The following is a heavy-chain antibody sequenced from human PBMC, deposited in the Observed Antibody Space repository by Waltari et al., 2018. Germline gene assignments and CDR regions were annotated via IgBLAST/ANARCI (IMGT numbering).Heavy chain of an antibody. D-gene: IGHD3-9*01. CDR3: ARGRGGLGTQYFFDY. Sequence: QVRLQQWGAGLLKPSETLSLTCGVHGGSFSGYYWTWIRQPPGKGLEWIGEVNHSGSTNYNPSLKSRITISVDTSKNQFSLKLSSVTAADTAVYFCARGRGGLGTQYFFDYWGQGPLVTVSS. J-gene: IGHJ4*02. V-gene: IGHV4-34*01. CDR2: VNHSGST. CDR1: GGSFSGYY.